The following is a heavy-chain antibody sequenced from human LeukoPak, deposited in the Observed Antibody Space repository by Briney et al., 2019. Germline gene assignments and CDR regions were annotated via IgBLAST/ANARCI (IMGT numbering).Heavy chain of an antibody. D-gene: IGHD3-3*01. V-gene: IGHV1-8*01. CDR3: ARGHSSYYDFWSGPGGGYMDV. Sequence: GASVKVSRRAFGYSFTSYDINWVRQATGQGLEWMGWMNPNSGNTGYAQKFQGRVTMTRNTSISTAYMELSSLRSEDTAVYYCARGHSSYYDFWSGPGGGYMDVWGKGTTVTVSS. CDR1: GYSFTSYD. J-gene: IGHJ6*03. CDR2: MNPNSGNT.